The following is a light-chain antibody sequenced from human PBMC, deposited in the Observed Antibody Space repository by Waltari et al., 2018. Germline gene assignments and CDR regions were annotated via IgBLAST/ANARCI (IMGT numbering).Light chain of an antibody. CDR2: WAS. J-gene: IGKJ4*01. CDR1: QSVLHASNTRNY. V-gene: IGKV4-1*01. Sequence: DIVMTQSPDSLALSPGERATISRKSSQSVLHASNTRNYSAWYQQRPGQSPKLLISWASTRQSGVPDRFSGSGSAADFTLTITSLQAEDVVTYYCQQYYSTPLTFGGGTKVAIK. CDR3: QQYYSTPLT.